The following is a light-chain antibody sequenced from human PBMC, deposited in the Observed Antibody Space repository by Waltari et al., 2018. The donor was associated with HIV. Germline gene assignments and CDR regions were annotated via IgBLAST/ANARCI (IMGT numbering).Light chain of an antibody. V-gene: IGLV1-40*01. CDR3: QSYDNSLSNVV. CDR2: DNR. J-gene: IGLJ2*01. Sequence: QSVLTQPPSVPGAPGQRVTIPCTGSNSNIGAGSDAHWYQQLPGSAPKLLMFDNRKRPSGVPDRFSGSKSGTSASLVITGLQAADEAVYYCQSYDNSLSNVVFGGGTKLIVL. CDR1: NSNIGAGSD.